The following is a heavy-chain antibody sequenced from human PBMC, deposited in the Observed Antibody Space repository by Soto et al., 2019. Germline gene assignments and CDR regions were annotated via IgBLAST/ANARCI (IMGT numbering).Heavy chain of an antibody. CDR2: ISPYSCKT. J-gene: IGHJ4*02. CDR3: AREGLLLLPDY. D-gene: IGHD3-22*01. Sequence: QIQLVQSGTEVRKPGASAKVSCKTSGYTFTNNDVCWVRQTPGQGLEWMGWISPYSCKTNYARKFKGRVTMTTDTSTSTVYMELTSLTSDDTAVYYCAREGLLLLPDYWGQGTLVTVSS. CDR1: GYTFTNND. V-gene: IGHV1-18*01.